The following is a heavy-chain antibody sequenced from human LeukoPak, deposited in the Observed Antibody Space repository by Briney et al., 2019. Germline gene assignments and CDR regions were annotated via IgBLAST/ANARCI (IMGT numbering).Heavy chain of an antibody. J-gene: IGHJ4*02. Sequence: NPGGSLRPSCAASGFTFSDYYMSWIRQAPGKGLEWVSYISSSSSYTNYADSVKGRFTISRDNAKNSLYLQMNSLRAEDTAVYYCARVGSGPAALKLLFDYWGQGTLVTVSS. CDR1: GFTFSDYY. CDR3: ARVGSGPAALKLLFDY. V-gene: IGHV3-11*06. D-gene: IGHD2-2*01. CDR2: ISSSSSYT.